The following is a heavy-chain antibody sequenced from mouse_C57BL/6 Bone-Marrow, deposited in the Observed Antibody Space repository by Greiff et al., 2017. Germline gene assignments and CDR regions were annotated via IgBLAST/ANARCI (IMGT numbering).Heavy chain of an antibody. CDR2: INPYNGGT. CDR1: GYTFTDYY. D-gene: IGHD2-2*01. CDR3: ARSGGYGYDHY. J-gene: IGHJ2*01. Sequence: EVQLQQSGPVLVKPGASVKMSCKASGYTFTDYYMNWVKQSHGKSLEWIGVINPYNGGTSYNQKFKGKATLTVDKSSSTAYMELNSLTSEDSAVYYCARSGGYGYDHYWGQGTTLTVSS. V-gene: IGHV1-19*01.